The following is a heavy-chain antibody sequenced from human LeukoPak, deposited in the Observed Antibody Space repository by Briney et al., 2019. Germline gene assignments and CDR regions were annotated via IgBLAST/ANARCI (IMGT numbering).Heavy chain of an antibody. CDR2: ISWNSGSI. D-gene: IGHD6-13*01. CDR3: AKEGSSWYTWFDP. V-gene: IGHV3-9*01. J-gene: IGHJ5*02. CDR1: GFTFDDYA. Sequence: GGSLRLSCVASGFTFDDYAMHWVRQAPGKGLEWVSGISWNSGSIGYADSVKGRFTISRDNAKNSLYLQMNSLRAEDTALYYCAKEGSSWYTWFDPWGQGTLVTVSS.